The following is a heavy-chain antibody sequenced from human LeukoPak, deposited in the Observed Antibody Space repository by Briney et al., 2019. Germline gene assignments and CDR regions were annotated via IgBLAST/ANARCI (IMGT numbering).Heavy chain of an antibody. CDR2: ISSSSSYI. J-gene: IGHJ3*02. CDR3: TTDELYYDSRKDAFDI. CDR1: GFTFSSYS. V-gene: IGHV3-21*01. Sequence: GGSLRLSCAASGFTFSSYSMNWVRQAPGKGLEWVSSISSSSSYIYYADSVKGRFTISRDNAKNSLYLQMDSLRAEDTAVYYCTTDELYYDSRKDAFDIWGQGTMVTVSS. D-gene: IGHD3-22*01.